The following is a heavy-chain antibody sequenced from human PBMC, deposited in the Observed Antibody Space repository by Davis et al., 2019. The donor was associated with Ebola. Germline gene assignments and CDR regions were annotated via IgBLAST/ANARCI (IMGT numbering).Heavy chain of an antibody. J-gene: IGHJ5*02. CDR2: ISGSGGST. CDR3: AKAQYSNSWLGGDRLDL. D-gene: IGHD6-13*01. CDR1: VITFSSYA. Sequence: PGGSLRLSCADSVITFSSYAMTWVRQAPGKGLEWVSAISGSGGSTYYADSVKGRFTISRDNSKKTMYLQMNSLRAEDTAIFYCAKAQYSNSWLGGDRLDLWGQGTLVTVSS. V-gene: IGHV3-23*01.